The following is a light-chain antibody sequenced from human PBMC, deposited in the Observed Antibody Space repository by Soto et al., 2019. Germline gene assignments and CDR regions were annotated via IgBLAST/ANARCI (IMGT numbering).Light chain of an antibody. CDR3: TSVARDTTLV. V-gene: IGLV2-23*01. J-gene: IGLJ3*02. CDR1: SSDVGSYNL. Sequence: QSVLTQPASVSGSPGQSITISCTGSSSDVGSYNLVSWYQQHPGKAPKLMVYESGKRPSGVSDRFFASKSGNTTSLTSPGLEAKHEADYYSTSVARDTTLVFGGGTKLTVL. CDR2: ESG.